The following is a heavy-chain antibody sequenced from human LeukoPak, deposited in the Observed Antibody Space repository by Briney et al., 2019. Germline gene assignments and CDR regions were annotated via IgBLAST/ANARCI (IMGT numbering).Heavy chain of an antibody. CDR2: INPNSGGT. Sequence: GASVKVSCKASGYTFTGYYMHWVRQALGQGLEWMGWINPNSGGTNYAQKFQGRVTMTRDTSISTAYMELSRLRSDDTAVYYCARGDVDTAMAPGAHFDYWGQGTLVTVSS. CDR1: GYTFTGYY. D-gene: IGHD5-18*01. CDR3: ARGDVDTAMAPGAHFDY. J-gene: IGHJ4*02. V-gene: IGHV1-2*02.